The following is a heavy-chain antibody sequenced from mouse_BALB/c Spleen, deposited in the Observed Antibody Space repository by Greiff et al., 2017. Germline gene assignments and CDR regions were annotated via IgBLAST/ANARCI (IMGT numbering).Heavy chain of an antibody. D-gene: IGHD2-14*01. CDR1: GFSLTSYG. CDR3: ARGGYYRYEGYFDV. CDR2: IWAGGST. V-gene: IGHV2-9*02. J-gene: IGHJ1*01. Sequence: VQLQESGPGLVAPSQRLSITCTASGFSLTSYGVHWVRQTPGKGLEWLGVIWAGGSTNDNSALMSRLSMSKDNTTSQAFLKMNSLQTDDTAMYYCARGGYYRYEGYFDVWGAGTTVTVSS.